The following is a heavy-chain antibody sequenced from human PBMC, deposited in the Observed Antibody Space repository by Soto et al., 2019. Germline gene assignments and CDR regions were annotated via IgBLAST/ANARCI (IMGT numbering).Heavy chain of an antibody. CDR3: ARDPGNSGYDSGTYYYYGMDV. V-gene: IGHV4-59*01. J-gene: IGHJ6*02. D-gene: IGHD5-12*01. CDR1: GGSISSYY. CDR2: IYYSGST. Sequence: SETLSLTCTVSGGSISSYYWSWIRQPPGKGLEWIGYIYYSGSTNYNPSLKSRVTISVDTSKNQFSLKLSSVTAADTAVYYCARDPGNSGYDSGTYYYYGMDVWGQGTTVTVSS.